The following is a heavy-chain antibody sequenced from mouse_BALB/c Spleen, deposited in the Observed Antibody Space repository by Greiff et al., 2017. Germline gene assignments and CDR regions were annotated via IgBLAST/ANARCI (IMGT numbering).Heavy chain of an antibody. Sequence: VQLKQSGPGLVAPSQSLSITCTVSGFSLTGYGVNWVRQPPGKGLEWLGMIWGDGSTDYNSALKSRLSISKDNSKSQVFLKMNSLQTDDTARYYCSREYCNYGAWFAYWGQGTLGTVSA. CDR3: SREYCNYGAWFAY. V-gene: IGHV2-6-7*01. CDR1: GFSLTGYG. CDR2: IWGDGST. J-gene: IGHJ3*01. D-gene: IGHD2-10*02.